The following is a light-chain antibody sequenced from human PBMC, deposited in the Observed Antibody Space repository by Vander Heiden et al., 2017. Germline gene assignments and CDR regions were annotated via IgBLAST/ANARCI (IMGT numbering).Light chain of an antibody. V-gene: IGKV3-11*01. CDR2: DAS. CDR1: QCVSRY. CDR3: QQRSNWPPYT. Sequence: EIVLTQSPATLSLSPGERATLSCRASQCVSRYLAWYQQKPGQAPRLRIYDASNRATGIPARFSGSGSGTDFTLTISSLEPEDFAVYYCQQRSNWPPYTFGQGTKLEIK. J-gene: IGKJ2*01.